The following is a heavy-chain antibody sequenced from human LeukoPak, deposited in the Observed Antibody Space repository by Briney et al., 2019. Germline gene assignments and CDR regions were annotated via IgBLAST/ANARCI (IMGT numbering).Heavy chain of an antibody. CDR3: ARDQDSSGYYDY. Sequence: GASVKVSCKASGYTFTGYYIHWVRQAPGQGLERMGRINPNSGGTNYAQKFQGRVTMTRDTSISTAYMELSRLRSDDTAVYYCARDQDSSGYYDYWGQGTLVTVSS. V-gene: IGHV1-2*06. CDR1: GYTFTGYY. J-gene: IGHJ4*02. D-gene: IGHD3-22*01. CDR2: INPNSGGT.